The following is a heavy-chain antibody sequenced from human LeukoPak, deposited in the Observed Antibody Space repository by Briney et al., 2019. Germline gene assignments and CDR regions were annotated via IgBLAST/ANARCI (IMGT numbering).Heavy chain of an antibody. CDR2: IYSSGST. CDR3: ARGARIAAAGPGY. CDR1: GGSISSYC. J-gene: IGHJ4*02. V-gene: IGHV4-4*09. D-gene: IGHD6-13*01. Sequence: SETLSLTCSVSGGSISSYCWSWVRQPPGKGLEWIGYIYSSGSTDYNPSLKSRVTMSVDTSKNQLSMELRFLTAADTAVYYCARGARIAAAGPGYWGQGTLVTVSS.